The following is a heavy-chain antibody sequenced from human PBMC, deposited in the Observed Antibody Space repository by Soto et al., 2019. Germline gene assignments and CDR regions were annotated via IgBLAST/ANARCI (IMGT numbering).Heavy chain of an antibody. J-gene: IGHJ6*03. Sequence: QVQLQESGPGLVKPSETLSLTCTVSGGSISSYYWSWIRQPPGKGLEWIGYIYYSGSTNYNPSLKSRVTISVDTSKNQFSLKLSSVTAADTAVYYCARDSGYDYLNPYYYYYYMDVWGKGTTVTVSS. V-gene: IGHV4-59*01. CDR3: ARDSGYDYLNPYYYYYYMDV. D-gene: IGHD5-12*01. CDR2: IYYSGST. CDR1: GGSISSYY.